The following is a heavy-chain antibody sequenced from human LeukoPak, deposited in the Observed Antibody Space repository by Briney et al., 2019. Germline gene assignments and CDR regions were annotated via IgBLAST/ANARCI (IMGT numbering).Heavy chain of an antibody. Sequence: SETLSLTCTVSGGSISSYYWSWIRQTPGKGLEWIGYIYYSGSTNYNPSLKSRVTMSVDTSKNQFSLKVISVTAADTAVYYCARDRSGNYYGSLDYWGQGTLVTVSS. J-gene: IGHJ4*02. CDR3: ARDRSGNYYGSLDY. CDR2: IYYSGST. CDR1: GGSISSYY. V-gene: IGHV4-59*01. D-gene: IGHD1-26*01.